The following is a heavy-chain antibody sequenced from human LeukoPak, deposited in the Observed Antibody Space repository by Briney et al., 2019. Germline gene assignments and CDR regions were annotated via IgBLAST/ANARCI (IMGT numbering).Heavy chain of an antibody. CDR2: IYYSGST. V-gene: IGHV4-59*01. J-gene: IGHJ2*01. Sequence: SETLSLTCTVPGGSISSYYWSWIRQPPGKGLEWIGYIYYSGSTNYNPSLESRVTISVDTSKNQFSLRLSSVTAADTAVYYCARAGVVTNPNSYWYFDLWGRGTLVTVSS. CDR3: ARAGVVTNPNSYWYFDL. CDR1: GGSISSYY. D-gene: IGHD3-3*01.